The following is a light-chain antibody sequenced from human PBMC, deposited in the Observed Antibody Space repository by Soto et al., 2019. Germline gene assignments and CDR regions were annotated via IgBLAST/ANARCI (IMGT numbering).Light chain of an antibody. CDR2: KAS. CDR3: HQYHNFPRT. J-gene: IGKJ1*01. Sequence: DIQLTQSPSTLSASVGDRVTITCRASQSINGWVAWYQQKPGQAPNLLIYKASTLESGVPSRLSGSGSGTEFTLTVSSLQPDDFATYYCHQYHNFPRTFGQGTKVEI. CDR1: QSINGW. V-gene: IGKV1-5*03.